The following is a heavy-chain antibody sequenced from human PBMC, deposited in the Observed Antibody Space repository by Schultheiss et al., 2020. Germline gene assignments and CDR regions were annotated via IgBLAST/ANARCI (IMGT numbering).Heavy chain of an antibody. J-gene: IGHJ4*02. Sequence: SETLSLTCTVSGGSISNYYWSWIRQPPGKGLEWIGYIHYSGSTNYNPSLKSRVTISVDTSKNQFSLKLSSVTAADTAVYYCARAAGYDSSGYSYWGQGTLVTVSS. CDR3: ARAAGYDSSGYSY. D-gene: IGHD3-22*01. V-gene: IGHV4-59*12. CDR1: GGSISNYY. CDR2: IHYSGST.